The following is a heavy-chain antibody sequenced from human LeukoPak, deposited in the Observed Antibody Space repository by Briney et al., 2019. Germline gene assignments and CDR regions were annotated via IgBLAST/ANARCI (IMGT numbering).Heavy chain of an antibody. V-gene: IGHV3-30*03. CDR2: ISYDGSSK. J-gene: IGHJ6*03. CDR1: GFTFSSYG. Sequence: QTGGSLRLSCAASGFTFSSYGMHWVRQAPGKGLEWVAVISYDGSSKDYADSVKGRFTISRDNSKNTLYLQMNSLTVEDTAVYYCARAADQYYYSYFYYMDVWGKGTTVTISS. CDR3: ARAADQYYYSYFYYMDV. D-gene: IGHD2/OR15-2a*01.